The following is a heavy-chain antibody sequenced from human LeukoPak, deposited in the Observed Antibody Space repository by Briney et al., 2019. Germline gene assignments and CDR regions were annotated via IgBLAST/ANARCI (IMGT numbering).Heavy chain of an antibody. D-gene: IGHD5-24*01. CDR2: INHSGST. J-gene: IGHJ5*02. V-gene: IGHV4-34*01. Sequence: SETLSLTCAVYGGSFSGYYWGWIRQPPGKGLEWIGEINHSGSTNYNPSLKSRVTISVDTSKNQFSLKLSSVTAADTAVYYCARVAYGYNSGYWFDPWGQGTLVTVSS. CDR1: GGSFSGYY. CDR3: ARVAYGYNSGYWFDP.